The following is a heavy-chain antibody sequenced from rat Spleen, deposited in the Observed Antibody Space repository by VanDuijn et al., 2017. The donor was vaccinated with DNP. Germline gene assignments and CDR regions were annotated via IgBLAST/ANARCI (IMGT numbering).Heavy chain of an antibody. D-gene: IGHD1-12*02. Sequence: EVQLVESGGGLVQPGRSLKLSCAASGFTFSDYYMAWVRQAPTKGLEWVATIHSDGSSTYYRDSVRGRFTISRDNTNSTLYLQMDSLRSEDTATYYCVRPDYYDGSYPHYWGQGVMVTVSS. J-gene: IGHJ2*01. CDR3: VRPDYYDGSYPHY. CDR1: GFTFSDYY. V-gene: IGHV5-7*01. CDR2: IHSDGSST.